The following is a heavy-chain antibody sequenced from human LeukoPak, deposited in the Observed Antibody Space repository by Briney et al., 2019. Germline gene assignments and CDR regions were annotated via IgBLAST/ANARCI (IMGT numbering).Heavy chain of an antibody. CDR2: IDWDDDK. Sequence: GSGPALVKPTQTLTLTCTFSGFSLSTNKMCVTWVRQPPGKALEWLARIDWDDDKYYTTSLKTRLTISKDTSKNQVVLTMTNMDPVDTATYYCARMVAGPNWIDPWGQGTLVTVSS. CDR1: GFSLSTNKMC. CDR3: ARMVAGPNWIDP. V-gene: IGHV2-70*11. J-gene: IGHJ5*02. D-gene: IGHD6-19*01.